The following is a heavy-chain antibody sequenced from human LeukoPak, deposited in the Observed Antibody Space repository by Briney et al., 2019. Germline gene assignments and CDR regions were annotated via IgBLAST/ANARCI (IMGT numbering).Heavy chain of an antibody. Sequence: TGGSLRLSCAASGFTFSSYEMNWVRQAPGKGLEWVSYISSSGSTIFYADSVKGRFTISRDNAKDSLYLQMNSLRAEDTAVYYCAKDRYYGSGSYYAYYYYGMDVWGQGTTVTVSS. D-gene: IGHD3-10*01. CDR1: GFTFSSYE. V-gene: IGHV3-48*03. CDR2: ISSSGSTI. J-gene: IGHJ6*02. CDR3: AKDRYYGSGSYYAYYYYGMDV.